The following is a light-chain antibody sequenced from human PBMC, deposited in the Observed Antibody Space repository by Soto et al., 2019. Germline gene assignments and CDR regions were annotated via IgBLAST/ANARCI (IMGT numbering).Light chain of an antibody. J-gene: IGLJ2*01. CDR2: GNS. CDR3: QSYDSSLSVV. CDR1: SSTIGAGYD. V-gene: IGLV1-40*01. Sequence: QAVLTQPPSVSGAPGQRVTISCTGSSSTIGAGYDVHWYQQLPGTAPKLLIYGNSNRPSGVPDRFSGSKSGASASLAITGRQAEEEADDYCQSYDSSLSVVFGGGTKLTVL.